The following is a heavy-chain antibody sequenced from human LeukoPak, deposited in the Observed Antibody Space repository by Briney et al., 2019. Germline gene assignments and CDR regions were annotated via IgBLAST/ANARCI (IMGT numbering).Heavy chain of an antibody. J-gene: IGHJ4*02. CDR2: IKQDGSDK. CDR1: GFTFSSSW. D-gene: IGHD3-10*01. CDR3: ARGLLWFGELVD. Sequence: PGGSLRLSCAATGFTFSSSWMSWVRQAPGKGLEWVANIKQDGSDKYYVDSLKGRFTISRDNAKNSLYLQMNSLRAEDTAVYYCARGLLWFGELVDWGQGTLVTVSS. V-gene: IGHV3-7*01.